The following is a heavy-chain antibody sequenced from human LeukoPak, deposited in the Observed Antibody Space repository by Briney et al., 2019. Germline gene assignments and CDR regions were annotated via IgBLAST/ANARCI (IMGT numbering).Heavy chain of an antibody. V-gene: IGHV1-2*02. Sequence: ASVKVSCKASGYTFTGYYVHWVRQAPGQGLEWMGWINPNSGGTNYAQKFQGRVTMTRDTSISTAYMELSRLRSDDTAVYYCARGDWSVAGKEAFDYWGQGTLVTVSP. D-gene: IGHD6-19*01. J-gene: IGHJ4*02. CDR2: INPNSGGT. CDR1: GYTFTGYY. CDR3: ARGDWSVAGKEAFDY.